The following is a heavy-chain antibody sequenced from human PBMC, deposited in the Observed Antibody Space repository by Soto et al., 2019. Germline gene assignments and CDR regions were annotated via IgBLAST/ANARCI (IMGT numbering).Heavy chain of an antibody. CDR2: ISSSSTYI. Sequence: GGSLRLSCAASGFTFSSYIMNWVRQAPGKGLEWVSSISSSSTYIYYADSVKGRFTISSDNSKNTLYLQMNSLRAEDTAVYYCATFYRLAAAGTRDDYWGQGTLVTVSS. D-gene: IGHD6-13*01. J-gene: IGHJ4*02. CDR3: ATFYRLAAAGTRDDY. CDR1: GFTFSSYI. V-gene: IGHV3-21*01.